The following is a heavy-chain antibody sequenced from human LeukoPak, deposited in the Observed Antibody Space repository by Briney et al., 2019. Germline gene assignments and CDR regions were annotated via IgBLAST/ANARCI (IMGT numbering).Heavy chain of an antibody. Sequence: PGGSLRLSCAAAGFIFSSYAMSWVRQAPGKGLEWVSSISDSGSSTYYADSVKGRFTISRDNSKNTLYLQMNTLRAEDTAVYYCAKVPDLVVVAATGPDWFDPWGQGTLVTVSS. V-gene: IGHV3-23*01. CDR3: AKVPDLVVVAATGPDWFDP. CDR1: GFIFSSYA. CDR2: ISDSGSST. J-gene: IGHJ5*02. D-gene: IGHD2-15*01.